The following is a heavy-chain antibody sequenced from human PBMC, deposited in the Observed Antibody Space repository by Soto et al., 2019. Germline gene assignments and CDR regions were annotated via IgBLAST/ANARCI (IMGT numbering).Heavy chain of an antibody. Sequence: TGGSLRLSCAGSGFTFTTYAMTWVRQAPGKGLEWVSAISGSGGSTYYADSVKGRFTISRDNSKNTLFLQMNSLRAEDTAVYYCATRRDASYYYYGMDVWGQGTTVTVSS. J-gene: IGHJ6*02. V-gene: IGHV3-23*01. CDR1: GFTFTTYA. CDR3: ATRRDASYYYYGMDV. CDR2: ISGSGGST. D-gene: IGHD2-2*01.